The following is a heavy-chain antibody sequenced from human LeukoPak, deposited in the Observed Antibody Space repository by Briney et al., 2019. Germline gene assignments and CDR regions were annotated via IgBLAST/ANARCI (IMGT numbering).Heavy chain of an antibody. Sequence: PGRSLRLSCAASGFTFSSYAMHWVRQAPGKGLEWVAVISYDGSNKYYADSVKGRFTISRDNSKNTLYLQMNSLRAEDTAVYYCARGPPSSGLTEYYFDYWGQGTLVTVSS. CDR1: GFTFSSYA. D-gene: IGHD6-19*01. CDR2: ISYDGSNK. CDR3: ARGPPSSGLTEYYFDY. V-gene: IGHV3-30-3*01. J-gene: IGHJ4*02.